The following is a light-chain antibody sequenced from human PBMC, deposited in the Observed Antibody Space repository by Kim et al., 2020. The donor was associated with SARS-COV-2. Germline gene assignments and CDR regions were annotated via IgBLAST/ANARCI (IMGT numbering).Light chain of an antibody. Sequence: SYELTQPPSVSVSPGQTARITCSGDALPKQYAYWYQQKPGQAPVLVIYKDSERPSGIPERFSGSSSGTTVTLTISGVQAEDEADYYCQSADSSGTSPFGG. J-gene: IGLJ3*02. CDR3: QSADSSGTSP. CDR2: KDS. V-gene: IGLV3-25*03. CDR1: ALPKQY.